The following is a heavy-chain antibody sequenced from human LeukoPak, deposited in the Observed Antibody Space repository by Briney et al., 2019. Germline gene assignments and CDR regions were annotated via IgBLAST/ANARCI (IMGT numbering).Heavy chain of an antibody. Sequence: GGSLRHSCSASGFTFSSYAMSWVRQAPGKGLEWVANMKYDGSEKYYADSVTGLFTISRDNGKNSLYVQMNSLTVEDTAVYYCATYSTINAREFQYWGQGTLVTVSS. CDR2: MKYDGSEK. J-gene: IGHJ1*01. V-gene: IGHV3-7*01. CDR3: ATYSTINAREFQY. CDR1: GFTFSSYA. D-gene: IGHD4-11*01.